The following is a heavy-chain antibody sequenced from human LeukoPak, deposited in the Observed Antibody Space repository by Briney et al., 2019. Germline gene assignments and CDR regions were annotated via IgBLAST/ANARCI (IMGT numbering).Heavy chain of an antibody. V-gene: IGHV1-69*13. CDR3: ARDQGLWFGELIPHGEYFQH. J-gene: IGHJ1*01. CDR2: IIPMFGRT. D-gene: IGHD3-10*01. CDR1: GGTFSGYA. Sequence: RASVTVSCKASGGTFSGYAFSWVRQAPGQGLEWMGGIIPMFGRTNYAQTFQGRVTITADESTSTAYMELTSLRSDDTAVYYCARDQGLWFGELIPHGEYFQHWGQGTLVTVSS.